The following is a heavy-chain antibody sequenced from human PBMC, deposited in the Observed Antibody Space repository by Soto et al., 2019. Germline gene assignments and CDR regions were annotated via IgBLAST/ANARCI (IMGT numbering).Heavy chain of an antibody. J-gene: IGHJ6*03. CDR1: GGSISSSSYY. Sequence: QLQLQESGPGLVKPSETLSLTCTVSGGSISSSSYYWGWIRQPPGKGLEWIGSIYYSGSTYYNPSLKSRVTISVDTSKNQFSLKLSSVTAADTAVYYCARHGRGDYYYYMDVWGKGTTVTASS. CDR3: ARHGRGDYYYYMDV. CDR2: IYYSGST. V-gene: IGHV4-39*01. D-gene: IGHD4-17*01.